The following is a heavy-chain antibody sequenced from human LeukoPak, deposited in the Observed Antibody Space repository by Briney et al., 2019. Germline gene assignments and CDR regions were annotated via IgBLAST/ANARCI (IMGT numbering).Heavy chain of an antibody. D-gene: IGHD5-18*01. CDR3: ARCLGYSYGYGHYYYYMDV. CDR2: IYYSGST. CDR1: GGSISSYY. V-gene: IGHV4-39*01. Sequence: PSETLSLTCTVSGGSISSYYWGWIRQPPGKGLEWIGSIYYSGSTYYNPSLKSRVTISVDTSKNQFSLKLSSVTAADTAVYYCARCLGYSYGYGHYYYYMDVWGKGTTVTVSS. J-gene: IGHJ6*03.